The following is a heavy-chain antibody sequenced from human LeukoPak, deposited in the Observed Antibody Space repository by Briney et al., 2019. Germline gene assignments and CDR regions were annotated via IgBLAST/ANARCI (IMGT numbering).Heavy chain of an antibody. J-gene: IGHJ4*02. CDR1: GFTFSRYA. CDR3: AKDLVYDFWSGFGPDY. CDR2: ISGSGVT. Sequence: GGSLRLSCAASGFTFSRYAMSWVRQAPGKRLEWVSAISGSGVTDYADSVKGRFTISRGNYKNTLYLQMNSLRAEDTAVYYCAKDLVYDFWSGFGPDYWGQGTLVTVSS. D-gene: IGHD3-3*01. V-gene: IGHV3-23*01.